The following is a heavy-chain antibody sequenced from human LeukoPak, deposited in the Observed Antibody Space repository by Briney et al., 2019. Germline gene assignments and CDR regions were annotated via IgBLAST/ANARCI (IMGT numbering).Heavy chain of an antibody. CDR2: INPSGGST. V-gene: IGHV1-46*01. Sequence: ASVKVSCKASGYTFTSYYMHWVRQAPGQGLEWMGIINPSGGSTSYAQKFQGRVTMTRDTSTSTVYMELSSLRPEDTTVYYCARDSPRVYYGSGSYYNALGYWGQGTLVTVSS. D-gene: IGHD3-10*01. J-gene: IGHJ4*02. CDR3: ARDSPRVYYGSGSYYNALGY. CDR1: GYTFTSYY.